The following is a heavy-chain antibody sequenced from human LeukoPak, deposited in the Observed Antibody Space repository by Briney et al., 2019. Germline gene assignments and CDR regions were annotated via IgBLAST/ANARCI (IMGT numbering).Heavy chain of an antibody. CDR2: IYYSGST. V-gene: IGHV4-59*01. D-gene: IGHD2-2*01. J-gene: IGHJ4*02. CDR1: SGSISSYY. CDR3: ARDRRDYAPPDMLGY. Sequence: PSETLSLTCTVSSGSISSYYWSWVRQPPGKGLEWIGYIYYSGSTNYNPSLKSRVTISVDTSKNQFSLKLSSVTAADTAVYYCARDRRDYAPPDMLGYWGQGTLVTVSS.